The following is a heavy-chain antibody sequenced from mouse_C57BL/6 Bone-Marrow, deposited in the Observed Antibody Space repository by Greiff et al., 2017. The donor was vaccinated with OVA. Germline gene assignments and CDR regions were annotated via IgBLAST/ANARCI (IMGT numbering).Heavy chain of an antibody. Sequence: VKVVESGAELVRPGASVTLSCKASGYTFTDYEMHWVKQTPVHGLEWIGAIDPETGGTAYNQKFKGKAILTADKSSSTAYLELRSLTSEDSAVYYCTRLLWYFDVWGTGTTVTVSS. V-gene: IGHV1-15*01. CDR1: GYTFTDYE. CDR2: IDPETGGT. J-gene: IGHJ1*03. CDR3: TRLLWYFDV. D-gene: IGHD1-1*01.